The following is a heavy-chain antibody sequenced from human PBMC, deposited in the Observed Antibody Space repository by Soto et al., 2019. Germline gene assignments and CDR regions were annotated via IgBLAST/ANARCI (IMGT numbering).Heavy chain of an antibody. CDR1: GFTFSSYA. Sequence: HPGGSLRLSCAASGFTFSSYAMSWVRQAPGKGLEWVSAISGSGGSTYYADSVKGRFTISRDNSKNTLYLQMNSLRAEDTAVYYCAKAVTRYYDFWSGPQYYFDYCGQGPLVTVSS. J-gene: IGHJ4*02. V-gene: IGHV3-23*01. CDR2: ISGSGGST. CDR3: AKAVTRYYDFWSGPQYYFDY. D-gene: IGHD3-3*01.